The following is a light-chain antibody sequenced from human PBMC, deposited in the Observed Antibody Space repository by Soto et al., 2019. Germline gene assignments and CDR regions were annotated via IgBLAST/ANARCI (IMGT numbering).Light chain of an antibody. V-gene: IGKV1-6*01. J-gene: IGKJ1*01. CDR3: LQDINDPWT. CDR1: QGIGNA. CDR2: GPS. Sequence: AIPVPQSPSSLYASVGDIVTISCRASQGIGNALGWHQQKPGKPPKVLIYGPSNSQRGVPPRFSGSGSVTDFTVAISSLQPRDSATYCSLQDINDPWTFGQGTKLEIQ.